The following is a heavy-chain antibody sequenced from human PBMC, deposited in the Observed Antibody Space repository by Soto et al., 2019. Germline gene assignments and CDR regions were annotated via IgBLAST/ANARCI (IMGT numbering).Heavy chain of an antibody. J-gene: IGHJ4*02. CDR1: GFTFSTYW. CDR3: ARDLGVRGYPIDY. V-gene: IGHV3-7*01. CDR2: VQQDEIER. Sequence: GGSLRLSCAASGFTFSTYWMSWVRQAPGKGLEWVANVQQDEIERYYVDSVKGRFTISRDNAKNSLYLQMNSLRAEDTAVYYCARDLGVRGYPIDYWGQGTLVTVSS. D-gene: IGHD3-22*01.